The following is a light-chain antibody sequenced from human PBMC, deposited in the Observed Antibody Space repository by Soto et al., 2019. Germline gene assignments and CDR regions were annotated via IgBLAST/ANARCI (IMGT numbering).Light chain of an antibody. V-gene: IGLV2-14*03. CDR1: SSDVGGYNY. Sequence: QSVLTQPASVSGSPGQSITISCTGTSSDVGGYNYVSWYQHHPGKAPKLIIYDVSNRPSGVSNHFSASKSDNTASLTISGLQAEDEADYYCSSYSTNSPVLLGGGTKLTVL. CDR2: DVS. J-gene: IGLJ2*01. CDR3: SSYSTNSPVL.